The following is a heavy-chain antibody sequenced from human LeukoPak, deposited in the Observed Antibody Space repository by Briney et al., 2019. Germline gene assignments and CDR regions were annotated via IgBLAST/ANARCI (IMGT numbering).Heavy chain of an antibody. CDR3: ARGSIAAAGTNY. J-gene: IGHJ4*02. CDR1: GGTFSSYT. V-gene: IGHV1-69*02. CDR2: IIPILGIA. Sequence: SVKVSCKASGGTFSSYTISWVRQAPGQGLEWMGRIIPILGIANYARKFQGRVTITADKSTSTAYMELSSLRSEDTAVYYCARGSIAAAGTNYWGQRTLVTVSS. D-gene: IGHD6-13*01.